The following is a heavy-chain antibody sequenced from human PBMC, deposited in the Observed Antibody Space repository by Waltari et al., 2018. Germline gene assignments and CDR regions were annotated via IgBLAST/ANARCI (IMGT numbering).Heavy chain of an antibody. Sequence: QVQLVESGGGVVQPGGSLRLSCAASGFPFSSFGLHWVRQAPGKGLEWVAFIRYDGSNKYYADSVKGRFTISRDNSKNTLYLQMNSLRAEDTAVYYCAKGSLTSRQGYIDYWGQGTLVTVSS. V-gene: IGHV3-30*02. CDR2: IRYDGSNK. CDR1: GFPFSSFG. J-gene: IGHJ4*02. D-gene: IGHD6-13*01. CDR3: AKGSLTSRQGYIDY.